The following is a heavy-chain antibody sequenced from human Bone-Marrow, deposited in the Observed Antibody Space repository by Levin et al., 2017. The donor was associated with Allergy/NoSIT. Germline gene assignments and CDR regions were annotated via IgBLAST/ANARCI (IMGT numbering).Heavy chain of an antibody. Sequence: SQTLSLTCAVYGGSFSGSYWSWIRQPPGKGLEWIGEINHSGSTNYNPSLKSRVTISVDTSKNQFSLKLSSVTAADTAVYYCARGGIYCSGGSCYSGAFDIWGQGTMVTVSS. CDR2: INHSGST. J-gene: IGHJ3*02. D-gene: IGHD2-15*01. V-gene: IGHV4-34*01. CDR3: ARGGIYCSGGSCYSGAFDI. CDR1: GGSFSGSY.